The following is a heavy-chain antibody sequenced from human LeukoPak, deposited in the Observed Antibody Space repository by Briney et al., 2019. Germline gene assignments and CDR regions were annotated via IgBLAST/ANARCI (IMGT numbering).Heavy chain of an antibody. CDR1: GFTFSSYW. V-gene: IGHV3-7*01. D-gene: IGHD3-3*01. J-gene: IGHJ4*02. CDR3: AREYGDFWSGYRGYFDY. CDR2: IKQDGSEK. Sequence: GGSLRLSCAASGFTFSSYWMSWVRQAPGKGLEWVANIKQDGSEKYYVDSVKGRSTISRDNAKNSLYLQMNSLRAEDTAVYYCAREYGDFWSGYRGYFDYWGQGTLVTVSS.